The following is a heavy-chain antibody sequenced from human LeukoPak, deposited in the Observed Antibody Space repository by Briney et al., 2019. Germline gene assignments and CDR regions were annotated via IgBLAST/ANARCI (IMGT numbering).Heavy chain of an antibody. CDR2: TYHWSKWFN. J-gene: IGHJ4*02. CDR1: GDSVTSGI. V-gene: IGHV6-1*01. Sequence: SQTLSLTCAISGDSVTSGIWNRLRQSPSRGLEWLGRTYHWSKWFNDYAVSVESRITINADTSRNQFSLQLNSVTPEDTAVYYCARDLHGSRGEFDYWGQGTLVTVSS. CDR3: ARDLHGSRGEFDY. D-gene: IGHD3-16*01.